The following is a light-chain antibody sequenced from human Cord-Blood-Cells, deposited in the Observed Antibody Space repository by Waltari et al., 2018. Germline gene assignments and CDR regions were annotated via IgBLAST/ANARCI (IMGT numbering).Light chain of an antibody. CDR3: QQYGSSPLT. V-gene: IGKV3-20*01. CDR2: GAS. Sequence: EIVLTQSPGTLSLSPGELATLSCRASQSVSSSYLAWYQQKPGQAPRLLIYGASSRATGIPDRFSGSGSGTDFTLTISRLEPEDFAVYYCQQYGSSPLTFGGGTKVEIK. J-gene: IGKJ4*01. CDR1: QSVSSSY.